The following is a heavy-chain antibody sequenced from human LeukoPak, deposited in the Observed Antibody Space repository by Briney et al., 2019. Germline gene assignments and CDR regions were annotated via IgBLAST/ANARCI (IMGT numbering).Heavy chain of an antibody. V-gene: IGHV3-21*01. CDR3: ARSFDGDYFDY. CDR2: ITASGSRT. CDR1: GVTFNKFG. Sequence: GGSLRLSCEVSGVTFNKFGMAWVRQAPGKGLEWVSLITASGSRTHYADSVKGRFTISRDNAKNSLYLQMNSLRAEDTAVYYCARSFDGDYFDYWGQGTLVTVSS. J-gene: IGHJ4*02. D-gene: IGHD3-9*01.